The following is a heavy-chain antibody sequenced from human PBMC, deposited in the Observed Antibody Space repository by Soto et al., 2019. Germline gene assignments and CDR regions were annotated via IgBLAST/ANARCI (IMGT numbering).Heavy chain of an antibody. CDR3: ARRITSSTGWDY. CDR1: GYMFTSYW. CDR2: IHGGDSNT. Sequence: HGESLKISCKGSGYMFTSYWIGWVRQMPGKGLEWMGIIHGGDSNTRYSPSFDGQVTISTDKSINTAYLQWSSLKASDTAMYYCARRITSSTGWDYWGQGTLVTVSS. V-gene: IGHV5-51*01. J-gene: IGHJ4*02. D-gene: IGHD6-19*01.